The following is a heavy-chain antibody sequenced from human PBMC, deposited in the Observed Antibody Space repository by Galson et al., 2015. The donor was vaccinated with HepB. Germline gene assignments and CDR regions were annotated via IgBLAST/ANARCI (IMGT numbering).Heavy chain of an antibody. J-gene: IGHJ6*02. CDR1: GFTFSSYS. Sequence: SLRLSCAASGFTFSSYSMNWVRQAPGKGLEWVSYISSSSSTIYYADSVKGRFTISRDNAKNSLYLQMNSLRDEDTAVYYCARAGDYYDSSGYYCYYYGMDVWGQGTTVTVSS. D-gene: IGHD3-22*01. CDR3: ARAGDYYDSSGYYCYYYGMDV. CDR2: ISSSSSTI. V-gene: IGHV3-48*02.